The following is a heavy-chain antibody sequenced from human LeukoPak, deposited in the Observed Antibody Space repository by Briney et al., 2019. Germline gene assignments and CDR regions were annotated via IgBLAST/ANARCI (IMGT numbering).Heavy chain of an antibody. J-gene: IGHJ5*01. Sequence: GGSLRLSCAASGFTFNSYWMHWVRQGPGKGLVWVSRIKSDGSSTSYADSVKGRFTISRDNAKNTLYLQMNSLRDEDTAVYYCARESGYHGSGFDSWGQGTLVTVSS. CDR1: GFTFNSYW. V-gene: IGHV3-74*01. CDR3: ARESGYHGSGFDS. CDR2: IKSDGSST. D-gene: IGHD3-10*01.